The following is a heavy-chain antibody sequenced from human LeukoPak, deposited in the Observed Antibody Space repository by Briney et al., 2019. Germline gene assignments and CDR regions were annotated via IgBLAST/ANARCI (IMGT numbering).Heavy chain of an antibody. CDR1: GFTFSSYS. V-gene: IGHV3-21*01. CDR3: ARVDCSGGSCYKWFYYYGMGV. D-gene: IGHD2-15*01. CDR2: ISSSSSYI. J-gene: IGHJ6*02. Sequence: PGGSLRLSCAASGFTFSSYSMNWVRQAPGKGLEWVSSISSSSSYIYYADSVKGRFTISRDNAKNSLYLQMNSLRAEDTAVYYCARVDCSGGSCYKWFYYYGMGVWGQGTTVTVSS.